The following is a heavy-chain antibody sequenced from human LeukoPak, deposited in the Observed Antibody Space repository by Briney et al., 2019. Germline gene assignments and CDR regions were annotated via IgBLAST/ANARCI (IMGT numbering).Heavy chain of an antibody. D-gene: IGHD6-13*01. CDR1: GFTFSSYA. CDR3: ATNKGDSSSWHDAFDI. J-gene: IGHJ3*02. Sequence: GGSLRLSCAASGFTFSSYAMTWVRQAPGKGLEWVSAISGSGGSTYYADSVKGRFTISRDNSKNTLYLQMNSLRAEDTAVYYCATNKGDSSSWHDAFDIWGQGTMVTVSS. CDR2: ISGSGGST. V-gene: IGHV3-23*01.